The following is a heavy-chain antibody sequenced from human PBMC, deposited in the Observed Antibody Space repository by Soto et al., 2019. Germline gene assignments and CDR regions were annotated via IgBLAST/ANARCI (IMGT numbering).Heavy chain of an antibody. CDR3: ARSRANYYDSRGYYYSTFAY. J-gene: IGHJ4*02. CDR1: GGTFSSYA. CDR2: IIPMFGTA. V-gene: IGHV1-69*12. Sequence: QVQLVQSGAEVKKPGSSVTVSCKTSGGTFSSYAISWVRQAPGQGLEWMGGIIPMFGTANYAQKFQGRVTITADESTSTAYTALSRLRSEDTAVYYCARSRANYYDSRGYYYSTFAYWGQGTLVTVSS. D-gene: IGHD3-22*01.